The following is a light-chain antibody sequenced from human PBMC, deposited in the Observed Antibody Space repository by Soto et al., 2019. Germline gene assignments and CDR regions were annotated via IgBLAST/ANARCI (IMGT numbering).Light chain of an antibody. V-gene: IGKV3-20*01. CDR1: HVVSSSY. J-gene: IGKJ1*01. Sequence: EIVLTQSPGTLSLSPGERATLSCRASHVVSSSYLAWYQHKPGQAPRLVIYTASSRATGIPDRFSGSGSGTDFSLTISRLEHEDFAVYYCQRYGSSPLTFGQGTKVDIK. CDR3: QRYGSSPLT. CDR2: TAS.